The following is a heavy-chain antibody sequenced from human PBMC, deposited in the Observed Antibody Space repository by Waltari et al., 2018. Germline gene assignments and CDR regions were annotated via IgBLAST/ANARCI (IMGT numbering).Heavy chain of an antibody. D-gene: IGHD2-8*02. CDR2: INHSPNS. V-gene: IGHV4-34*01. CDR1: GGSLRGYY. CDR3: VRLEDCTGPGGNCYSGAPFAVDV. J-gene: IGHJ6*02. Sequence: QVHLQQWGAGLWRPSETLSPICAVYGGSLRGYYSRLFPQPLGKGLEWIGEINHSPNSNYNPSLRSRVHMSIDTSQNQFSLQLTSVTAADTGVYYCVRLEDCTGPGGNCYSGAPFAVDVWGQGTTVTVPS.